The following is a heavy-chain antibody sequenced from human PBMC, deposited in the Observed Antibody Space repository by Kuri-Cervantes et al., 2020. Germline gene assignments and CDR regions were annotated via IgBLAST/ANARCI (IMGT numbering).Heavy chain of an antibody. D-gene: IGHD1-26*01. Sequence: GESLKISCAASGFTVNSNYMSWVRQAPGKGLEWVSVIYSGGSTYYADSVKGRFTISRDNSKNTLYLQMNSLRAEDTAVYYCARVSGSYYRDAFDIWGQGTMVTVSS. CDR2: IYSGGST. J-gene: IGHJ3*02. CDR1: GFTVNSNY. V-gene: IGHV3-66*01. CDR3: ARVSGSYYRDAFDI.